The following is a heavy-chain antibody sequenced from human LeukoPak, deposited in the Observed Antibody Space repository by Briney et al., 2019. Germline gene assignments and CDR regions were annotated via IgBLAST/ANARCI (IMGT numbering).Heavy chain of an antibody. V-gene: IGHV4-30-2*01. J-gene: IGHJ4*02. CDR3: ARGDVWGSYRIDY. D-gene: IGHD3-16*02. CDR1: GGSISSGGYS. Sequence: SQTLSLTCAVSGGSISSGGYSWSWIRQPPGKGLEWIGYIYHSGSTYYNPSLKSRVTISVDRSKNQFSLKLSSVTAADTAVYYCARGDVWGSYRIDYWGQGTLVTVSS. CDR2: IYHSGST.